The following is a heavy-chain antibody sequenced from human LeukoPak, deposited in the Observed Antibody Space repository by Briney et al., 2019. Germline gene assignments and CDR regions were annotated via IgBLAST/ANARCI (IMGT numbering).Heavy chain of an antibody. CDR2: IYYSGST. CDR3: ARSEYSTTVKAGAFDI. Sequence: SETLSLTCTVSGGSISSYYWSWIRQPPGKGLEWIGYIYYSGSTNYNPSLKSRVTISVDTSKNQFSLKLSSVTAADTAVYYCARSEYSTTVKAGAFDIWGQGTMVTVSS. V-gene: IGHV4-59*08. D-gene: IGHD4-17*01. CDR1: GGSISSYY. J-gene: IGHJ3*02.